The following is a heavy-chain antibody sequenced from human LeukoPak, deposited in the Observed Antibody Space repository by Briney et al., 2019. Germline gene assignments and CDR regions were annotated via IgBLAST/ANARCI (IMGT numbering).Heavy chain of an antibody. D-gene: IGHD3-22*01. J-gene: IGHJ4*02. CDR3: TSLAEGYSYYDSSGYPFDY. CDR2: IRSKAYGGTT. V-gene: IGHV3-49*03. Sequence: GGSLRLSCTASGFTFGDYARSWFRQAPGKGLEWVGFIRSKAYGGTTEYAASVKGRFTISRDDSKSLAYLQMNSLKTEDTAVYYCTSLAEGYSYYDSSGYPFDYWGQGTLVTVSS. CDR1: GFTFGDYA.